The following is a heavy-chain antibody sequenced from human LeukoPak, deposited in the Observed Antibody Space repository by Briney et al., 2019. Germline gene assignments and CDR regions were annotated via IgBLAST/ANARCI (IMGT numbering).Heavy chain of an antibody. J-gene: IGHJ4*02. D-gene: IGHD3-22*01. V-gene: IGHV3-48*02. CDR2: ISSSSSTI. CDR1: GFTFSSYS. CDR3: ARVRPNYYDSSGTFDY. Sequence: GGSLRLSCAASGFTFSSYSMNWVRQAPGKGLEWVSYISSSSSTIYYADSVKGRFTISRDNAKNSLYLQMNSLRDEDKAVYYCARVRPNYYDSSGTFDYWGQGTLVTVSS.